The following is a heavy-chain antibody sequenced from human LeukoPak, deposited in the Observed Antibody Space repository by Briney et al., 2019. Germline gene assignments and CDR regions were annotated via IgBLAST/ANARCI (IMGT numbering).Heavy chain of an antibody. Sequence: GGSLRLSCAVSGFNFSTYWMTWVRHVPGKGLEWVANIKEDGSEIYYVDAVKGRLSISRDNAKTSLYLQMNNLSVADTAVYYCVTDQTGRHPYFFDYWGQGTLVTVSS. D-gene: IGHD3-10*01. CDR2: IKEDGSEI. CDR1: GFNFSTYW. CDR3: VTDQTGRHPYFFDY. J-gene: IGHJ4*02. V-gene: IGHV3-7*01.